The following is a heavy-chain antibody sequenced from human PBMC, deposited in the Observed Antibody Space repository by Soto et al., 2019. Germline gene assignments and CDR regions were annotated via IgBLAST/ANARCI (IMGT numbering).Heavy chain of an antibody. CDR2: IYYSGST. D-gene: IGHD2-15*01. V-gene: IGHV4-30-4*01. CDR3: ARVAARYLNYYYYGMDV. J-gene: IGHJ6*02. Sequence: KTSETLSLTCTISGGSISSGDYYWSWIRQPPGKGLEWIGYIYYSGSTYYNPSLKSRVTISVDTSKNQFSLKLSSVTAADTAVYYCARVAARYLNYYYYGMDVWGQGTTVTVSS. CDR1: GGSISSGDYY.